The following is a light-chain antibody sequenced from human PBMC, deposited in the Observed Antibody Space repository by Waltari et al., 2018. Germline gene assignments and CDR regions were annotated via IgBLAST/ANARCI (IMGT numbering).Light chain of an antibody. V-gene: IGKV1-39*01. J-gene: IGKJ2*01. CDR2: AAS. CDR1: QSISSY. Sequence: DIQMTQSPSSLSASVGDRVTITCRASQSISSYLNWYQQKPGKAPKLLIYAASSLQSGVPSRFSRRGYGTDFTRTISSLQPEDFATYSCRQSDSIPDAFGHRTKLEI. CDR3: RQSDSIPDA.